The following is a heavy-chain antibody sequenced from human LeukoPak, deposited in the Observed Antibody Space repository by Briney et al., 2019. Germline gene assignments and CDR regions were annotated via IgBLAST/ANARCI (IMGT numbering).Heavy chain of an antibody. CDR3: TRDRSRAEDD. Sequence: GGSLRLSCAASGFTFSGHWMSWVRQAPGKWREWVANINQGGSDKYYVDSVKGRFTISRDNANNLLYLQMNSLRGEDTAVYYCTRDRSRAEDDWGQGTLVTVSS. V-gene: IGHV3-7*01. D-gene: IGHD1-14*01. CDR2: INQGGSDK. J-gene: IGHJ4*02. CDR1: GFTFSGHW.